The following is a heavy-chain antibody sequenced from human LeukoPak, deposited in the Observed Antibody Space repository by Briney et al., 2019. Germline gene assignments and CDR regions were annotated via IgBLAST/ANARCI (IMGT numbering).Heavy chain of an antibody. J-gene: IGHJ4*02. V-gene: IGHV3-53*01. CDR3: AKLRDFFDSSGQFDY. D-gene: IGHD3-22*01. CDR2: IYSGGST. CDR1: GFTVSSNY. Sequence: GGSLRLSCAASGFTVSSNYMSWVRQAPGKGLEWVSVIYSGGSTYYADSVKGRFTISRDNPKNSLYLQMNSLRAEDTAIYYCAKLRDFFDSSGQFDYWGQATLVTVSS.